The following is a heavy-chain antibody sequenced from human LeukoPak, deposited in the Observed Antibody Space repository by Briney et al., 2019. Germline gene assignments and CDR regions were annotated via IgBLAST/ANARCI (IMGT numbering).Heavy chain of an antibody. CDR2: ISSSSYI. V-gene: IGHV3-21*01. D-gene: IGHD6-13*01. CDR3: ASAGYSSSWYWS. Sequence: PGGSLRLSCAASGFTFSSYSMNWVRQAPGKGLEWVSSISSSSYIYYADSVKGRFTISRDNAKNSLYLQMNSLRAEDTAVYYCASAGYSSSWYWSWGQGTLVTVSS. J-gene: IGHJ4*02. CDR1: GFTFSSYS.